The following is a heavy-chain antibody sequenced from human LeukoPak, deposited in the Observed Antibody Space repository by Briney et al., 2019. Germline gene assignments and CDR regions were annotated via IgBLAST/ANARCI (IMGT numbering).Heavy chain of an antibody. V-gene: IGHV3-30*02. Sequence: PGGSLRLSCAASGFTFSSYGMHWVRQAPGKGLEWVAFVRYDGSNKYYADSVKGRFTISRDNSKNTLYLQMNSLRAEDTAVYYCAKPTTSDASGGAGYWGQGTLVTVSS. CDR2: VRYDGSNK. D-gene: IGHD2/OR15-2a*01. CDR3: AKPTTSDASGGAGY. J-gene: IGHJ4*02. CDR1: GFTFSSYG.